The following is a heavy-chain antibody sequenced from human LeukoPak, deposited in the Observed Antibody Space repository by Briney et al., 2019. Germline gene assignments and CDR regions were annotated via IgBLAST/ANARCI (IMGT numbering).Heavy chain of an antibody. Sequence: ASVKVSCKASGYTFTSYYIHWVRQAPGQGLEWMGIINPSGGSTNYAQDFQGRVTMTRDTSTSTVYMELSSLRSEDTAVYFCARRELAGSTAYFDYWGQGTLVTVSS. CDR2: INPSGGST. J-gene: IGHJ4*02. CDR3: ARRELAGSTAYFDY. V-gene: IGHV1-46*01. CDR1: GYTFTSYY. D-gene: IGHD1-26*01.